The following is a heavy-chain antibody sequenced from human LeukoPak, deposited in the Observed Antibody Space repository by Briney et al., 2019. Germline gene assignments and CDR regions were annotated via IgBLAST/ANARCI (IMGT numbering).Heavy chain of an antibody. CDR1: GGSFSGYY. J-gene: IGHJ6*03. CDR2: INHSGST. CDR3: ARRRYSGYYYYYMDV. Sequence: SETLSLTCAVYGGSFSGYYWSWIRQPPGKGLEWIGEINHSGSTNYNPSLKSRVTISVDTSKNQFSLKLSSVTAADTAVYYCARRRYSGYYYYYMDVWGKGTTVTISS. V-gene: IGHV4-34*01. D-gene: IGHD5-12*01.